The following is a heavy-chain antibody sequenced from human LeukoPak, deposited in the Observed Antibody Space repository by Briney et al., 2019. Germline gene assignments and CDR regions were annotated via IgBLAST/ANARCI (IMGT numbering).Heavy chain of an antibody. CDR1: GYTFTSYY. V-gene: IGHV1-46*01. J-gene: IGHJ4*02. D-gene: IGHD3-22*01. CDR2: INPSGGST. Sequence: GASVKVSCKASGYTFTSYYMHWVRQAPGQGLEWMGIINPSGGSTSYAQKFQGRVTMTRDMSTSTVYMELSSLRSEDTAVYYCASETYYYDSSGSTPVDYWGQGTLVTVSS. CDR3: ASETYYYDSSGSTPVDY.